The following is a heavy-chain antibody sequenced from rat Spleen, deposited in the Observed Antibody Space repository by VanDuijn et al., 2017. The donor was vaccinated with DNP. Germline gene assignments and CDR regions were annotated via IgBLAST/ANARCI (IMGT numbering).Heavy chain of an antibody. J-gene: IGHJ3*01. CDR3: ARGRYNNDRFSY. D-gene: IGHD1-5*01. Sequence: EVQLQESGPGLVKPSQSLFLTCSVTAYSITSSYRWNWIRKFPGNKLEWMGYINGAGSTNYNPSLKSRISITRDTSKNQFFLQVNSVTTEDTATYYCARGRYNNDRFSYWGQGTLVTVSS. V-gene: IGHV3-3*01. CDR2: INGAGST. CDR1: AYSITSSYR.